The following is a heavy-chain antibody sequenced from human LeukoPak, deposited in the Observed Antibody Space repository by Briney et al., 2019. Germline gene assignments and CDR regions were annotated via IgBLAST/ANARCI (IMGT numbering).Heavy chain of an antibody. CDR1: GFTFSSYW. J-gene: IGHJ4*02. D-gene: IGHD3-22*01. CDR2: IRSKTDGGTT. Sequence: GGSLRLSCAASGFTFSSYWMNWVRQAPGKGLEWVGRIRSKTDGGTTEYAAPVKGRVSITRDDLKNTLYLEMNSLKTEDTGVYFCTLGSHDYDSSYFDYWGQGTLVTVSS. CDR3: TLGSHDYDSSYFDY. V-gene: IGHV3-15*01.